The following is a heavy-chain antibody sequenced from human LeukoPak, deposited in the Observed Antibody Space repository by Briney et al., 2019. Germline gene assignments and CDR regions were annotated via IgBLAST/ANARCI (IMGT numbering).Heavy chain of an antibody. J-gene: IGHJ6*02. V-gene: IGHV1-46*01. CDR3: ARATPGLLYGMDV. CDR1: GYTFTSYY. CDR2: INPSGGST. Sequence: APVKVSCKASGYTFTSYYMHWVRQAPGQGLEWMGIINPSGGSTSYAQKFQGRVTMTRDTSTSTVYMELSSLRSEDTAVYYCARATPGLLYGMDVWGQGTTVTVSS. D-gene: IGHD4-23*01.